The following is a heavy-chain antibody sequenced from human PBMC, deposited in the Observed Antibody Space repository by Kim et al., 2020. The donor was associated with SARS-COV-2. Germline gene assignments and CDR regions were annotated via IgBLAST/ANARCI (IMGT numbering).Heavy chain of an antibody. CDR3: AHEDIVATSPYFDY. J-gene: IGHJ4*02. CDR1: GFSLKTRGVG. Sequence: SGPTLVKATQTLTLTCTFSGFSLKTRGVGVGWIRQAPGKALEWLALIYWDDDKRYRPSLKSRLTITKDTSKSQVVLTMTNMDAVDTATYYCAHEDIVATSPYFDYWGQGTLVTVSS. D-gene: IGHD5-12*01. CDR2: IYWDDDK. V-gene: IGHV2-5*02.